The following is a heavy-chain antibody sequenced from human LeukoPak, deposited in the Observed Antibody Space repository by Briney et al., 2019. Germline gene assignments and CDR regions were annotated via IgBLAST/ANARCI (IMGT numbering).Heavy chain of an antibody. CDR1: GGSFSGYY. CDR3: ASHDYGVRGAFDI. Sequence: SETLSLTCAVYGGSFSGYYWSWIRQPPGKGLEWIGEINHSGSTNYNPSLKSRVTISVDTSKNQFSLKLSSVTAADTAVYYCASHDYGVRGAFDIWGQGTMVTVSS. CDR2: INHSGST. J-gene: IGHJ3*02. D-gene: IGHD4-17*01. V-gene: IGHV4-34*01.